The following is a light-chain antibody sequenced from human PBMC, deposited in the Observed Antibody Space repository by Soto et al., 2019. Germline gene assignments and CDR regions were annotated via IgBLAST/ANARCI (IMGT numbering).Light chain of an antibody. Sequence: PGERATLSCRASQSVSNNYLAWYQQKPGQAPRLLIYGASNRATGIPDRFSGGGSGTEFTLTISSLQPDDFATYYCQQYERFATFGQGTKVDI. V-gene: IGKV3-20*01. CDR2: GAS. CDR3: QQYERFAT. CDR1: QSVSNNY. J-gene: IGKJ1*01.